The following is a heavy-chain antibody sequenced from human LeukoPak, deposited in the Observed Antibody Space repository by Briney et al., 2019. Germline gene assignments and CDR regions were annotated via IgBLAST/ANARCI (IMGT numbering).Heavy chain of an antibody. CDR1: GYTFTAYN. CDR2: MNPNIGNT. V-gene: IGHV1-8*03. J-gene: IGHJ4*02. CDR3: ARSKNDFWSGYRERYFDY. Sequence: ASVKVSCKASGYTFTAYNMHWVRQATGQGLEWMGWMNPNIGNTGYAQKFQGRVTITRNTSISTAYMELSSLRSEDTAVYYCARSKNDFWSGYRERYFDYWGQGTLVTVSS. D-gene: IGHD3-3*01.